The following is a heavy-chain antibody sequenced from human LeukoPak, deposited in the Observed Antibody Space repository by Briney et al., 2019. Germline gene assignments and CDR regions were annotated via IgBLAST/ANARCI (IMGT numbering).Heavy chain of an antibody. CDR2: IYYSGTI. Sequence: SETLSLTCTVSGGSISSSGYYWGWIRQPPGKGLEWIGTIYYSGTIYYNPSLKSRVTISVDTSKNHFSLKLNSVTAADTAVYYCARGPSGYHNTGGQGTLVTVSS. CDR3: ARGPSGYHNT. D-gene: IGHD5-12*01. CDR1: GGSISSSGYY. V-gene: IGHV4-39*02. J-gene: IGHJ4*02.